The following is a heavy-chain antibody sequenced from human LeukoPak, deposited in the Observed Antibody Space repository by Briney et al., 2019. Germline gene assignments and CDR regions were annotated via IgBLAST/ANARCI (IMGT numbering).Heavy chain of an antibody. CDR1: GDSMSDYF. D-gene: IGHD3-22*01. Sequence: SETLSLTCTVSGDSMSDYFWTWIRQPPGKGLEWIGYAADSGSTNYNPSLKSRVTISVDSSTNHFSLKLSSVTAADTAVYYCARGGDTSGYYYFEYFHHWGQGTLVAVSS. J-gene: IGHJ1*01. CDR2: AADSGST. CDR3: ARGGDTSGYYYFEYFHH. V-gene: IGHV4-59*08.